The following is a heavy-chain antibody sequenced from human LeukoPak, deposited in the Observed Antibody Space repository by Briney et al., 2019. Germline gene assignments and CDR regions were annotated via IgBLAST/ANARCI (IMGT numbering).Heavy chain of an antibody. V-gene: IGHV5-51*01. D-gene: IGHD1-14*01. CDR3: ASVGISRAFDM. J-gene: IGHJ3*02. CDR2: FYPGDSDT. Sequence: GESLKISCKGSGYSFTSYWIGWVRQMPGKGLEWMGIFYPGDSDTGYSPSFQGQVTISADKSISTAYLQWSSLKASDTAMYFCASVGISRAFDMWGQGTMVTVSS. CDR1: GYSFTSYW.